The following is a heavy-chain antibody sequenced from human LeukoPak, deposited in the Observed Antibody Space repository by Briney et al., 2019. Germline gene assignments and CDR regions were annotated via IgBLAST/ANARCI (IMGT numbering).Heavy chain of an antibody. D-gene: IGHD2-15*01. CDR2: IYTSGST. CDR3: ASTAVVVAATSDAFDI. Sequence: SETLSLTCTVSGGSISSYYWSWIRQPAGKGLEWIGRIYTSGSTNYNPSLKSRVTMSVDTSKNQFSLKLSSVAAADTAVYYCASTAVVVAATSDAFDIWGQGTMVTVSS. CDR1: GGSISSYY. J-gene: IGHJ3*02. V-gene: IGHV4-4*07.